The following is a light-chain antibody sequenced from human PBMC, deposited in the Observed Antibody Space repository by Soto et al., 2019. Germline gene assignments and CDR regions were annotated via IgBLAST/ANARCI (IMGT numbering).Light chain of an antibody. CDR2: GAS. CDR1: QSVSSSY. Sequence: EIVLTQSPGTLSLSPGERATLSCRASQSVSSSYVAWYQQKPGQAPRLLIYGASSRATGIPDRFSGSGSGTDFTLTTSTLQPEACAVYYCQAYGSSPFTVGRGTNVDVK. CDR3: QAYGSSPFT. J-gene: IGKJ3*01. V-gene: IGKV3-20*01.